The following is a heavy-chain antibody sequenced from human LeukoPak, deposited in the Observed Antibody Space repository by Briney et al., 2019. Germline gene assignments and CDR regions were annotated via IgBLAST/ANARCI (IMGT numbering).Heavy chain of an antibody. V-gene: IGHV3-30*18. CDR1: GFTFSSYG. J-gene: IGHJ4*02. CDR3: AKGYDYRSGAGSFDY. CDR2: ISYEGSNK. D-gene: IGHD3-10*01. Sequence: PGGSLRLSCAASGFTFSSYGMHWVRQAPGKGLEWVAVISYEGSNKYYADSVKGRFTISRDNSKDTLYLQMNSLRAEDTAVYYCAKGYDYRSGAGSFDYWGQGTLVTASS.